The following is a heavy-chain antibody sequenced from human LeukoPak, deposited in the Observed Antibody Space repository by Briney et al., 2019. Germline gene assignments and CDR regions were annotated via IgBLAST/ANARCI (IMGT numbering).Heavy chain of an antibody. J-gene: IGHJ6*02. CDR2: IYYSGST. CDR3: ARHMESYHYYYGMDV. V-gene: IGHV4-59*08. Sequence: SETLSLTCTVSGGSISRYYWSRIRQPPGKGLEWIGNIYYSGSTNYNPSLKSRVTISVDTSQNQFSLKLNSVTAADTALYYCARHMESYHYYYGMDVWGQGTTVTVSS. CDR1: GGSISRYY. D-gene: IGHD3-16*02.